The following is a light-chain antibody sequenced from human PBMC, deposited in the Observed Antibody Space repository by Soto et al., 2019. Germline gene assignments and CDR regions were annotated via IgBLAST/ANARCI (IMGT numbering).Light chain of an antibody. CDR2: ENN. J-gene: IGLJ3*02. CDR3: GAWDSSLSGNWV. Sequence: QSVLTQPPSVSAAPGQTVTISCSGSSSNIGSNYVSWYQQVPGTAPKLLIYENNKRPSGIPDRFSGSKSGTSATLGITGLQTGDEADYYCGAWDSSLSGNWVFGGGTQLTVL. V-gene: IGLV1-51*02. CDR1: SSNIGSNY.